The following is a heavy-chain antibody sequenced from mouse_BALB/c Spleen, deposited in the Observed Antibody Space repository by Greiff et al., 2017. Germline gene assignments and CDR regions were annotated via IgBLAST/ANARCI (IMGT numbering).Heavy chain of an antibody. V-gene: IGHV1-7*01. D-gene: IGHD2-10*02. Sequence: VQLQQSGAELAKPGASVKMSCKASGYTFTSYWMHWVKQRPGQGLEWIGYINPSTSYTEYNQKFKDKATLTADKSSSTAYMQLSSLTSEDSAVYYCARRGYGNYFDYWGQGTTLTVSS. CDR1: GYTFTSYW. CDR2: INPSTSYT. J-gene: IGHJ2*01. CDR3: ARRGYGNYFDY.